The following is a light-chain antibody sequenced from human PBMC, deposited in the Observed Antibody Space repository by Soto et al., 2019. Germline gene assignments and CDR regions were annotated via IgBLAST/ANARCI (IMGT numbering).Light chain of an antibody. V-gene: IGLV4-69*01. Sequence: QSVLTQSPSASASLGASVKLTCTLTSGHSNNAIAWHQQQPEKGPRFLMKLNSDGSHTNGDGMFDRFSGSSSGAERYLTISSLQSEDEADYYCQTWGTGIVVFGGGTKLTVL. CDR2: LNSDGSH. J-gene: IGLJ2*01. CDR1: SGHSNNA. CDR3: QTWGTGIVV.